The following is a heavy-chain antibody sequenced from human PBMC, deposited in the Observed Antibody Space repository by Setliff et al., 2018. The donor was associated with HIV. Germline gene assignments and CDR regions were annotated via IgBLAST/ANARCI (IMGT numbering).Heavy chain of an antibody. D-gene: IGHD2-15*01. J-gene: IGHJ6*02. CDR2: ISVSAGTT. CDR1: GFTFSNYA. V-gene: IGHV3-23*01. CDR3: AKDAWSGAYCYAYYYYGMDV. Sequence: LRLSCAASGFTFSNYAMSWVRHAPGKGLEWVSGISVSAGTTYYADSVKGRFTISRDNSKNTLYLQMNSLRAEGTAVYYCAKDAWSGAYCYAYYYYGMDVWGRVTMFTVSS.